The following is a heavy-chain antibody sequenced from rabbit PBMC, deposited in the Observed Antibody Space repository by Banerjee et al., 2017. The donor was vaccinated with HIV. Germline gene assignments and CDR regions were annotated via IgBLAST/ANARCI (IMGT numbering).Heavy chain of an antibody. CDR1: GFTFSSSYW. CDR2: IDTGTGST. J-gene: IGHJ4*01. V-gene: IGHV1S43*01. Sequence: EESGGDLVKPGAALTLTCTASGFTFSSSYWICWVRQAPVTGLEWIGYIDTGTGSTDYASWVNGRVTISRSTSLNTVDLKVTSLTAADTATYFCARGTNISYPNLWGPGTLVTVS. CDR3: ARGTNISYPNL. D-gene: IGHD6-1*01.